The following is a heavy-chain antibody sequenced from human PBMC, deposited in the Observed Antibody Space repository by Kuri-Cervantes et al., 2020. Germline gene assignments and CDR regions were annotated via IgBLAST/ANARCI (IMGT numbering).Heavy chain of an antibody. D-gene: IGHD1-26*01. CDR1: GFTVSSNY. V-gene: IGHV3-30*18. J-gene: IGHJ6*02. Sequence: GGSLRLSCAASGFTVSSNYMSWVRQAPGKGLEWVAVISYDGSNKYYADFVKGRFTISRDNSKNTLYLQMNSLRAEDTAVYYCAKDIVGAPRPYYYYGMDVWGQGTTVTVSS. CDR2: ISYDGSNK. CDR3: AKDIVGAPRPYYYYGMDV.